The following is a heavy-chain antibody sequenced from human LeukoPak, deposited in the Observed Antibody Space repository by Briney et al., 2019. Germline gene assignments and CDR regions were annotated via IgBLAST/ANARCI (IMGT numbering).Heavy chain of an antibody. CDR1: GYTFTSYY. CDR2: INPSGGST. J-gene: IGHJ4*02. CDR3: ARCIAAAGTPFDY. D-gene: IGHD6-13*01. Sequence: ASVTVSFKASGYTFTSYYMHWVRQAPGQGLEWMGIINPSGGSTSYAQKFQGRVTMTRDTSTSTVYMELSSLRSEDTAVYYCARCIAAAGTPFDYWGQGTLVTVSS. V-gene: IGHV1-46*01.